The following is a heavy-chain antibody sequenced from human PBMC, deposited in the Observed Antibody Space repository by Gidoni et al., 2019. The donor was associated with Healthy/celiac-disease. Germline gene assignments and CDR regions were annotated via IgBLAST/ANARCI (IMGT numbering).Heavy chain of an antibody. CDR3: ARRLYSYGSPGLDY. J-gene: IGHJ4*02. D-gene: IGHD5-18*01. CDR1: GGTFSSYA. CDR2: IIPILGIA. Sequence: QVQLVQSGAEVKKPESSVKVSCKASGGTFSSYAISWVRQAPGQGLEWMGRIIPILGIANYAQKFQGRVTITADKSTSTAYMELSSLRSEDTAVYYCARRLYSYGSPGLDYWGQGTLVTVSS. V-gene: IGHV1-69*04.